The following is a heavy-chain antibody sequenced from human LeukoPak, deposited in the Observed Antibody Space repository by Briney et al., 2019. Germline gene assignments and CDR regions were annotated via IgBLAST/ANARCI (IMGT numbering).Heavy chain of an antibody. CDR3: ARRKVVPAAPKSNYFDY. V-gene: IGHV4-34*01. D-gene: IGHD2-2*01. CDR2: INHSGST. Sequence: PSETLSLTCAVYGGSFSGYYWSWIRQPPGKGLEWIGEINHSGSTNYNPSLKSRVTISVDTSKNQFSLKLSSVTAADTAVYYCARRKVVPAAPKSNYFDYWGQGTLVTVSS. J-gene: IGHJ4*02. CDR1: GGSFSGYY.